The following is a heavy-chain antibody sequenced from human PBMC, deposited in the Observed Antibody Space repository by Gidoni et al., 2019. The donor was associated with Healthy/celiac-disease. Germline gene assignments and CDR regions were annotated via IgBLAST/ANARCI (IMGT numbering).Heavy chain of an antibody. V-gene: IGHV4-30-4*01. CDR1: GGSISGGDYY. CDR2: SYYSGST. D-gene: IGHD3-22*01. CDR3: ARSRGAYDSSGPNDY. Sequence: QVQLQESGPGLVNPSQTLSLTCTVSGGSISGGDYYWSWIRQPPGKGLEWIGYSYYSGSTYYNPSLKSRVTISVDTSKNQFSLKLSSVTAADTAVYYCARSRGAYDSSGPNDYWGQGTLVTVSS. J-gene: IGHJ4*02.